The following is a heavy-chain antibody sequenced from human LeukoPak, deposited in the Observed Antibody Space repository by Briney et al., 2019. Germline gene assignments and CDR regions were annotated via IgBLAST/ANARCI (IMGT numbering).Heavy chain of an antibody. D-gene: IGHD4-23*01. Sequence: GGSLRLSCAASGFTFSSYAMSWVRQAPGKGLEWVSAISGSGGSTYYADSVKGRFTISRDNSKNTLYLQMNSLRAEDTAVYYCAKDLWEVVTLDWFDPWGQGTLVTVSS. CDR2: ISGSGGST. J-gene: IGHJ5*02. CDR3: AKDLWEVVTLDWFDP. CDR1: GFTFSSYA. V-gene: IGHV3-23*01.